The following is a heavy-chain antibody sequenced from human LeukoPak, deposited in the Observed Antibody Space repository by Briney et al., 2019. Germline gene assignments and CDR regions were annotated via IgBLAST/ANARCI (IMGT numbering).Heavy chain of an antibody. CDR1: GYTFTSYG. V-gene: IGHV1-18*01. D-gene: IGHD2-2*01. CDR2: ISAYNGNT. J-gene: IGHJ4*02. Sequence: ATVKVYCKASGYTFTSYGISWVRQSPGQGLEWMGWISAYNGNTNYAQKLQGRVTMTTDTSTSTAYMELRSLRSDDTAVYYCARDVVGAGSRCLDYWGQGTLGPVSS. CDR3: ARDVVGAGSRCLDY.